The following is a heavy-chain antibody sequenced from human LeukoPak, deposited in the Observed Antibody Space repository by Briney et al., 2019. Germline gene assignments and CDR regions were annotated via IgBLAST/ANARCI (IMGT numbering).Heavy chain of an antibody. CDR3: ANLLRWEPY. J-gene: IGHJ4*02. Sequence: PGGSLRLSCAASGFTFSNYGIHWVRQAPGKGLEWVAFIRYDGSDEYYADSVKGRFTISRDNSKNTLYLQMNSLRAEDTAVYYCANLLRWEPYWGQGTLVTVSS. CDR2: IRYDGSDE. CDR1: GFTFSNYG. D-gene: IGHD4-23*01. V-gene: IGHV3-30*02.